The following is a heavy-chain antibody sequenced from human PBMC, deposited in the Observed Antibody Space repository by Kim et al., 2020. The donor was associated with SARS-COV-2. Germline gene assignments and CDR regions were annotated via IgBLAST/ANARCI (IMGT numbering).Heavy chain of an antibody. Sequence: ASVKVSCKASGYTFTSYDINWVRQATGQGLEWMGWMNPNSGNTGYAQKFQGRVTMTRNTSISTAYMELSSLRSEDTAVYYCARVGRGIPPYYDFWSGYYPPILYGMDSWGQGTTVTVSS. CDR3: ARVGRGIPPYYDFWSGYYPPILYGMDS. CDR2: MNPNSGNT. J-gene: IGHJ6*02. CDR1: GYTFTSYD. D-gene: IGHD3-3*01. V-gene: IGHV1-8*01.